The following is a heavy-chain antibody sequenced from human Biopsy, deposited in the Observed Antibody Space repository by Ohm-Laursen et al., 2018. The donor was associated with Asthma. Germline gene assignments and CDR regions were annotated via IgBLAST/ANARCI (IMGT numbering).Heavy chain of an antibody. CDR3: AFFNSGGFDY. CDR1: GASINSGGFS. D-gene: IGHD6-19*01. Sequence: QTLSLTCAVSGASINSGGFSSALIPPPPREGPGVFAYLFHSGTTYYNPSLKSRVTISVDRSQRQFSLKVNSVTAADTAVYYCAFFNSGGFDYWGQGALVTVSS. CDR2: LFHSGTT. V-gene: IGHV4-30-2*01. J-gene: IGHJ4*02.